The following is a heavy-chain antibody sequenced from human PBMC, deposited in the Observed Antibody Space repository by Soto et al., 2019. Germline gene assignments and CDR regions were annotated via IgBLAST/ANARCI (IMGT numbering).Heavy chain of an antibody. Sequence: PSETLSLTCTVSGGSVSGYYWSWIRQPPGKGLEWLGYIFYAGTTMYNPSVKSRVAISVDTSKNQFSLRLDSVTAADTAVYYCTRHAIIPRSQNGLDVWGQGATVTVSS. D-gene: IGHD2-2*02. J-gene: IGHJ6*02. V-gene: IGHV4-59*08. CDR1: GGSVSGYY. CDR2: IFYAGTT. CDR3: TRHAIIPRSQNGLDV.